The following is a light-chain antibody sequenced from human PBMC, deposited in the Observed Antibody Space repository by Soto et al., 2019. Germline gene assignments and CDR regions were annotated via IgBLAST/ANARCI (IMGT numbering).Light chain of an antibody. CDR2: ETN. V-gene: IGLV1-51*02. Sequence: QSVLTQPPSVSAAPGQKVTISCSGSSSNIGDNYVSWYQHLQGTAPKLLIYETNKRPSGIPDRFSGSKSGTSATLGITGLQTGDEADYYCGTWDLSLGADVFGTGTKVTVL. J-gene: IGLJ1*01. CDR3: GTWDLSLGADV. CDR1: SSNIGDNY.